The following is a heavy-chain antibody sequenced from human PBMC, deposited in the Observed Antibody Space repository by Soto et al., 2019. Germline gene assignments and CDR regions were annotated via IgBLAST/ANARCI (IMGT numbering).Heavy chain of an antibody. Sequence: QVQLVQSGAEVKKPGSSVKVSCKSSGGTFSSYAFSWVRQAPGQGLEWMGGIIPIFGTANYAQKFQGRVTITADESTSTAYMELSSLRFEDTAVYYCARDSLVVVAATPSWFDPWGQGTLVTVSS. V-gene: IGHV1-69*01. J-gene: IGHJ5*02. CDR1: GGTFSSYA. CDR2: IIPIFGTA. CDR3: ARDSLVVVAATPSWFDP. D-gene: IGHD2-15*01.